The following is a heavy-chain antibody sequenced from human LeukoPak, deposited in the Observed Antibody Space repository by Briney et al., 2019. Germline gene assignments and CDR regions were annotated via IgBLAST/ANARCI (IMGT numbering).Heavy chain of an antibody. CDR1: GGSVSSGSYY. J-gene: IGHJ4*02. CDR2: IYYSGST. D-gene: IGHD5-18*01. CDR3: ARGRGRDTAIHY. V-gene: IGHV4-61*01. Sequence: SETLSLTCTVSGGSVSSGSYYWSWIRQPPGKGLEWIGYIYYSGSTNYNPSLKSRVTISVDTSKNQFSLKLSSVTAADTAVYYCARGRGRDTAIHYWGQGILVTVSS.